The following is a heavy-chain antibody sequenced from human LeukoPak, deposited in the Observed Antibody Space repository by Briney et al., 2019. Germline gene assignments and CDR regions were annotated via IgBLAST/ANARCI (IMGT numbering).Heavy chain of an antibody. D-gene: IGHD3-22*01. Sequence: SQTLSLTCTVSGASFSSGDQYWNWIRQSPGRGLEWIGSIHPSGTLYNNPSLESRVTISIDTSKNQFSLNLNSVTAADTAVYFCSRGLDSRKLGYWGQGTLVTVSS. CDR2: IHPSGTL. J-gene: IGHJ4*02. CDR3: SRGLDSRKLGY. V-gene: IGHV4-31*03. CDR1: GASFSSGDQY.